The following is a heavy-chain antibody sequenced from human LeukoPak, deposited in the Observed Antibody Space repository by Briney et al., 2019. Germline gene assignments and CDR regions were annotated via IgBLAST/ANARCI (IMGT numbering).Heavy chain of an antibody. J-gene: IGHJ4*02. CDR3: ARVNGYIDSPDY. CDR2: ISSSSSYI. D-gene: IGHD5-24*01. V-gene: IGHV3-21*01. Sequence: GGSLRLSCAASGFTFSSYSMNWVRQAPGKGLEWVSSISSSSSYIYYADSVKGRFTISRDNAKNSLYLQMNSLRAEDTAVYYCARVNGYIDSPDYWGQGTLVTVSS. CDR1: GFTFSSYS.